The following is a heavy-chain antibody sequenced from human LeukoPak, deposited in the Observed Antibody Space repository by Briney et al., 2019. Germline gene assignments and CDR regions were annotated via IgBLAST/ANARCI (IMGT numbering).Heavy chain of an antibody. D-gene: IGHD1-26*01. Sequence: GGSLRLSCAASGFTFSSYWMSWDRQAPGKGLEWVANIKQDGSEKYYVDSVKGRFTISRDNAKNSLYLQMNSLRAEDTAVYYCARDHEWELLPTDYWGQGTLVTVSS. CDR2: IKQDGSEK. J-gene: IGHJ4*02. CDR3: ARDHEWELLPTDY. V-gene: IGHV3-7*01. CDR1: GFTFSSYW.